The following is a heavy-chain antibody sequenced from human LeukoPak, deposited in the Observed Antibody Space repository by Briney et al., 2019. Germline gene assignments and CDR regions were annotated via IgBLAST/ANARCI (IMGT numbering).Heavy chain of an antibody. V-gene: IGHV1-69*13. CDR2: IIPIFGTA. CDR1: GGTFSSYA. J-gene: IGHJ5*02. Sequence: GASVKVSCKASGGTFSSYAISWVRQAPGQGLEWMGGIIPIFGTANYAQKFQGSVTITADESTSTAYMELSSLRSEDTAVYYCAREVYCSSTSCLGSWFDPWGQGTLVTVSS. CDR3: AREVYCSSTSCLGSWFDP. D-gene: IGHD2-2*01.